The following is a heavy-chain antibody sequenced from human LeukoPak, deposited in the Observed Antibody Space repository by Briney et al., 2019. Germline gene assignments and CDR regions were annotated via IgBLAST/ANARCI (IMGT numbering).Heavy chain of an antibody. V-gene: IGHV3-23*01. J-gene: IGHJ4*02. CDR3: ARGKVVAGTPGQNSWDY. CDR2: ISGSGGST. CDR1: GFTFSSYA. D-gene: IGHD6-19*01. Sequence: TGGSLRLSCAASGFTFSSYAMSWVRQAPGKGLEWVSAISGSGGSTYYADSVKGRFTISRDNSKNTLYLQMNSLRAEDTAVYYCARGKVVAGTPGQNSWDYWGQGTLVTVSS.